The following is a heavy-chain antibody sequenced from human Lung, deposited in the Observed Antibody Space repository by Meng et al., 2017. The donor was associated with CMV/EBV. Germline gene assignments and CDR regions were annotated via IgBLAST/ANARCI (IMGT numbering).Heavy chain of an antibody. Sequence: GGPLRLXCAAPGFTFDTYGMHWVRQAPGKGLEWLAFIRHDGSNKFYGDSVKGRFTVSRDNSKNTLYLQMNSLGAEETAIYYCAKDQLLFGGPNAYFDDWGQGTLVTVSS. CDR1: GFTFDTYG. D-gene: IGHD3-16*01. V-gene: IGHV3-30*02. J-gene: IGHJ4*02. CDR3: AKDQLLFGGPNAYFDD. CDR2: IRHDGSNK.